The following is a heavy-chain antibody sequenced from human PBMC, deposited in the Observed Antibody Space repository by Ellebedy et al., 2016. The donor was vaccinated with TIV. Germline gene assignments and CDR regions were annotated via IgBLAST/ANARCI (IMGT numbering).Heavy chain of an antibody. V-gene: IGHV1-46*01. Sequence: AASVKVSCKASGYTFTSYYMHWVRQAPGQGLEWMGLMNPSGRSTTYAQRFQDRVTMTRDTHTNTVYMELSSLRSEDTAVYYCARDRDAAMASFYYYGMDVWGQGTTVTVS. J-gene: IGHJ6*02. CDR3: ARDRDAAMASFYYYGMDV. D-gene: IGHD2-2*01. CDR2: MNPSGRST. CDR1: GYTFTSYY.